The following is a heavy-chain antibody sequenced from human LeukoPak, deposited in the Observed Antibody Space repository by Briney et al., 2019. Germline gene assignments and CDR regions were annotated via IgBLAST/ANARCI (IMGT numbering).Heavy chain of an antibody. CDR3: ARLHTSSWLENWFDP. D-gene: IGHD6-13*01. CDR1: GYSFTHYY. CDR2: IYVGDSDT. Sequence: GESLNISCKTSGYSFTHYYIAWVRQISGKGLEWMGIIYVGDSDTRYTPSFQGQVTISADKSINTAYLQWSSLSASDTGMYFCARLHTSSWLENWFDPWGQGNLVTVSS. J-gene: IGHJ5*02. V-gene: IGHV5-51*01.